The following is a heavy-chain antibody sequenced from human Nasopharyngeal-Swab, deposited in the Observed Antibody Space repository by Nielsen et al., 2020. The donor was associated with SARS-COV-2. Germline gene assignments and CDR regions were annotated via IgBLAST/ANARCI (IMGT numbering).Heavy chain of an antibody. D-gene: IGHD2-15*01. J-gene: IGHJ5*02. CDR3: ARTGYCSGGSCYSWWFDP. CDR2: ISAYNGNT. V-gene: IGHV1-18*01. Sequence: WVRQAPGQGLEWMGWISAYNGNTNYAQRPQGRVTMITDTSTNTAYMEMRSLRSDDTAVYYCARTGYCSGGSCYSWWFDPWGQGTLVTVSS.